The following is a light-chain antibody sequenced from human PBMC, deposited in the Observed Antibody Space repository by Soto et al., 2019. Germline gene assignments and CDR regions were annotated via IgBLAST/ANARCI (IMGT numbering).Light chain of an antibody. V-gene: IGKV1-5*01. CDR2: DAS. CDR1: QSISSW. Sequence: DIQMTQSPSTLSASVGDRVTITCRDSQSISSWLAWYQQKQGKAPKLXIYDASSLESGVPSRFSGSGAGTEFTLTISSLQPEDVATYYCQQLNSYTVTFGGGTKVDI. J-gene: IGKJ4*01. CDR3: QQLNSYTVT.